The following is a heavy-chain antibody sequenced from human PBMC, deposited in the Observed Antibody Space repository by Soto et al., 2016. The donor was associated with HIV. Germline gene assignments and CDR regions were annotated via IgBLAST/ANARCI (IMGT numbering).Heavy chain of an antibody. J-gene: IGHJ3*02. CDR1: GFTVSSNY. CDR3: ARSVVVTPHDAFDI. Sequence: EVQLVESGGGLVQPGGSLRLSCAASGFTVSSNYMSWVRQAPGKGLEWVSVIYSGGSTYYADSVKGRFTISRDNSKNTLYLQMNSLRAEDTAVYYCARSVVVTPHDAFDIWGQGTMVTVSS. V-gene: IGHV3-66*01. CDR2: IYSGGST. D-gene: IGHD2-15*01.